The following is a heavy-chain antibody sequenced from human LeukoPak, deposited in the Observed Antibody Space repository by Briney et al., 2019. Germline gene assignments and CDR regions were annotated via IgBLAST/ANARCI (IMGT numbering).Heavy chain of an antibody. CDR3: AKVFTTVTTSYYYFDY. D-gene: IGHD4-17*01. Sequence: GGSLRLSXAASGFTFSSYGMHWVRQAPGKGLEWVAFIRYDGSNKYYADSVKGRFTISRDNSKNTLYLQMNSLRAEDTAVYYCAKVFTTVTTSYYYFDYWGQGTLVTVSS. J-gene: IGHJ4*02. CDR1: GFTFSSYG. V-gene: IGHV3-30*02. CDR2: IRYDGSNK.